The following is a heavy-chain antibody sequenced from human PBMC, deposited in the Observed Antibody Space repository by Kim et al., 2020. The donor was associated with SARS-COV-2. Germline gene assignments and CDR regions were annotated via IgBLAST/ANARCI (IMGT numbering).Heavy chain of an antibody. J-gene: IGHJ6*02. V-gene: IGHV3-30*18. CDR2: ISYDGSNK. CDR3: ANPLHCSSTSCYTFLGGIYHYYRMEV. D-gene: IGHD2-2*02. CDR1: GFTFSSYG. Sequence: GGSLRLSCAASGFTFSSYGMHWVRQAPGKGLEWVAVISYDGSNKYYADSVKGRFTISRDNSKNTLYLQMNSLRAEDTAVYYCANPLHCSSTSCYTFLGGIYHYYRMEVWDQGTTVTVSS.